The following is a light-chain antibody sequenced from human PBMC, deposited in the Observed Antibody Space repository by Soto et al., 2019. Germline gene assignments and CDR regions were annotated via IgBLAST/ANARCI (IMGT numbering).Light chain of an antibody. CDR2: DVT. J-gene: IGLJ1*01. CDR3: SSHTGSATGV. V-gene: IGLV2-14*03. CDR1: NRDFDDDY. Sequence: QSALTQPASVSGSPGQSITISCTGTNRDFDDDYVSWYQQYPGKAPKLMIYDVTNRPSGVSRRFSGSRSGNTASLTISGLQPEDEADYYCSSHTGSATGVFGTGTKLTVL.